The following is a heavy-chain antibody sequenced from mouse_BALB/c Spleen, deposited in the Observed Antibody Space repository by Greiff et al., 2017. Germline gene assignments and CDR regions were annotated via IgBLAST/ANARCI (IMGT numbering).Heavy chain of an antibody. CDR2: INPYNGDT. J-gene: IGHJ3*01. CDR1: GYSFTGYF. D-gene: IGHD2-3*01. CDR3: ARGGYDGYLFAY. Sequence: EVKLQESGPELVKPGASVKISCKASGYSFTGYFMNWVMQSHGKSLEWIGRINPYNGDTFYNQKFKGKATLTVDKSSSTAHMELRSLASEDSAVYYCARGGYDGYLFAYWGQGTLVTVSA. V-gene: IGHV1-20*02.